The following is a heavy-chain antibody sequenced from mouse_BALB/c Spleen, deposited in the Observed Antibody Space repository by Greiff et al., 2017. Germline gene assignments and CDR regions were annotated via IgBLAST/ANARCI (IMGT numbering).Heavy chain of an antibody. CDR1: GFSLTSYG. V-gene: IGHV2-2*02. CDR3: ARKDYDDYAMDY. Sequence: VMLVESGPGLVQPSQSLSITCTVSGFSLTSYGVHWVRQSPGKGLEWLGVIWSGGSTDYNAAFISRLSISKDNSKSQVFFKMNSLQANDTAIYYCARKDYDDYAMDYWGQGTSVTVSS. D-gene: IGHD2-4*01. CDR2: IWSGGST. J-gene: IGHJ4*01.